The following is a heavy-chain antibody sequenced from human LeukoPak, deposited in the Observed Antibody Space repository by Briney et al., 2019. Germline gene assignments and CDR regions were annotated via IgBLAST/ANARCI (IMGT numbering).Heavy chain of an antibody. CDR3: ATHSGGY. CDR2: IYSGGST. CDR1: GFTVSSNY. D-gene: IGHD3-16*01. Sequence: PGGSLRLTCTPSGFTVSSNYMTWVRQAPGKGLECLSVIYSGGSTYYADSVKGRFVLSKDNSKNTLYLQMNSLRAEDTAVYYCATHSGGYWGQGTLVTVSS. J-gene: IGHJ4*02. V-gene: IGHV3-66*01.